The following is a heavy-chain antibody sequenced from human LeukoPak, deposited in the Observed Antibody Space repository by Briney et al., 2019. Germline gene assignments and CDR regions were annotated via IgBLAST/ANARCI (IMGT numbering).Heavy chain of an antibody. CDR1: GFSFGNFA. D-gene: IGHD5-18*01. CDR2: ISGGGDRT. Sequence: GGSLRLSCAASGFSFGNFAMNWVRQAPGKGLEWVSAISGGGDRTYCTDSVKGRFTISRDTSKNTVYLQLNSLRAEDTAVYYCAREDVDTSFDYWGLGTLVTVSS. V-gene: IGHV3-23*01. J-gene: IGHJ4*01. CDR3: AREDVDTSFDY.